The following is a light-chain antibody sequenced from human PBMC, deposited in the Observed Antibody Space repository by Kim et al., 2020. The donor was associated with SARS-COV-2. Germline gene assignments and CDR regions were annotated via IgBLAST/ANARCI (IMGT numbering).Light chain of an antibody. V-gene: IGLV1-44*01. CDR2: SNY. Sequence: QSVLTQPPSASGTLGQRVTISCSGSTSNIGSNTVNWYQLFPRTAPKLLIYSNYKRPSGVPDRFSGSKSGTSASLAISWLQSEDEADYYCAAWDDSLDGPVFGGGTQLAVL. J-gene: IGLJ3*02. CDR3: AAWDDSLDGPV. CDR1: TSNIGSNT.